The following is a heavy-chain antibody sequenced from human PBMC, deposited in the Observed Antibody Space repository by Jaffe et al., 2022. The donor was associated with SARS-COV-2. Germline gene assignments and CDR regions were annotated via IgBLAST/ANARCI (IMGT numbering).Heavy chain of an antibody. J-gene: IGHJ4*02. CDR3: TRVVVAGQYCDY. V-gene: IGHV3-49*03. CDR1: GFMFGDYA. Sequence: EVQLVESGGGLEQPGRSLRLSCTTSGFMFGDYAMSWFRRAPGKGLEWVGFIRRKAFGGTTEYAASVEGRFIVSRDDSKSIAYLQMNSLKAEDTAVYYCTRVVVAGQYCDYWGPGALVTVSS. D-gene: IGHD2-15*01. CDR2: IRRKAFGGTT.